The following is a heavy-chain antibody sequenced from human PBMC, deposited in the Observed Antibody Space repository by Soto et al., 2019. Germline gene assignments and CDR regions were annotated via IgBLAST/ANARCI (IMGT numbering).Heavy chain of an antibody. CDR3: VREGDYSDNNGYPLFDY. V-gene: IGHV4-4*07. Sequence: QVQLQESGPGLLKPSETLSLTCTVSGASMSNYYWSWIRQPAGKGLEWSGRIFGSGETYYNPSLKSRVILSVDLSKSQFSLELTSVTAADTAVYFCVREGDYSDNNGYPLFDYWGQGTLVTVSP. J-gene: IGHJ4*02. D-gene: IGHD3-22*01. CDR1: GASMSNYY. CDR2: IFGSGET.